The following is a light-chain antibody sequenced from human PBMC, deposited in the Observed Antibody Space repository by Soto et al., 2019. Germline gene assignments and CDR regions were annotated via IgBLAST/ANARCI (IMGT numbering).Light chain of an antibody. J-gene: IGKJ5*01. CDR3: QQSYSTPT. CDR2: GAS. V-gene: IGKV3D-20*02. Sequence: EIVLTQSPATLSLSPGERATLSCRASQSVSSSYLAWYQQKPGQAPRLLIYGASSRATGIPDRFSGSGSGTDFTLTISSLQPEDFATYYCQQSYSTPTFGQGTRLEIK. CDR1: QSVSSSY.